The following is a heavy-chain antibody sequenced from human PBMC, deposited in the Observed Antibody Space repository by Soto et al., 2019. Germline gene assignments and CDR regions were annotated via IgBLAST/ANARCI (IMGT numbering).Heavy chain of an antibody. CDR1: GYTFTGYY. Sequence: ASVKVSCKASGYTFTGYYLHWVRQAPGHGLEWMGWINPKSGGTKYAQNFQGRVTMTRDTSISTAYMDLSRLRSDDTAVYYCATSLSQTDLNYPASPDYYNCFVPWGPGTLLTLS. CDR2: INPKSGGT. V-gene: IGHV1-2*02. J-gene: IGHJ5*02. CDR3: ATSLSQTDLNYPASPDYYNCFVP. D-gene: IGHD2-15*01.